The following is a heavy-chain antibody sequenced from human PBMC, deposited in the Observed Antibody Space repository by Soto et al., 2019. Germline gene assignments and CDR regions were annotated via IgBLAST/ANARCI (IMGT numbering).Heavy chain of an antibody. J-gene: IGHJ5*02. D-gene: IGHD6-19*01. CDR3: AKEPSSGWYWAINWFDP. CDR1: GFTFSSYA. Sequence: GGSLRLSCAASGFTFSSYAVSWVRQAPGRGLEWVSTISGSGDSTYYADSVKGRFTISRDNSKNTLYLQMNSLRAEDTAVYYCAKEPSSGWYWAINWFDPWGQGTLVTVSS. CDR2: ISGSGDST. V-gene: IGHV3-23*01.